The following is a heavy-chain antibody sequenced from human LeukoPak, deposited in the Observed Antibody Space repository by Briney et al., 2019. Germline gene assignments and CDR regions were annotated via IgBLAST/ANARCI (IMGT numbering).Heavy chain of an antibody. Sequence: PGGSLRLSCAVSGFTFSSYEMNWGRQAPGKGPEWVSYVSSSGSRVHYADSVKGRFTISRDNAKNSLYLQMNSLRAEDTAVYFCARAFNYGASKWGMDVWGQGTTVTVSS. J-gene: IGHJ6*02. CDR2: VSSSGSRV. D-gene: IGHD4-17*01. V-gene: IGHV3-48*03. CDR1: GFTFSSYE. CDR3: ARAFNYGASKWGMDV.